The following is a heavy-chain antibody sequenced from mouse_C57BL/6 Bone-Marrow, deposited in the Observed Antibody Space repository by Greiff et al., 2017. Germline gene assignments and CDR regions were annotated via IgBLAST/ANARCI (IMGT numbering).Heavy chain of an antibody. D-gene: IGHD1-1*01. CDR3: ATLYYGSSYRYFDV. Sequence: QVQLKESGPGLVQPSQSLSITCTVSGFSLTSYGVHWVRQSPGKGLEWLGVIWRGGSTDYNAAFMSRLSITKDNSKSQVFFKMNSLQADDTARYYCATLYYGSSYRYFDVWGTGTTVTVSS. CDR1: GFSLTSYG. V-gene: IGHV2-5*01. CDR2: IWRGGST. J-gene: IGHJ1*03.